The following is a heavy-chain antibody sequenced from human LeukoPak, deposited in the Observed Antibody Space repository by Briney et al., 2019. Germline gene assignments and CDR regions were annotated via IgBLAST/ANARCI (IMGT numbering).Heavy chain of an antibody. Sequence: ASVKVSCKASGYTFTGYYIHWVRQAPGQGIEWMGWINPNRGGTNYAQKFQGRVTMTRDTSLSTVYMELTRLQSDDTAVYYCARDLLGGTGYWGQGTLVTVSS. D-gene: IGHD1-26*01. CDR3: ARDLLGGTGY. J-gene: IGHJ4*02. CDR1: GYTFTGYY. V-gene: IGHV1-2*02. CDR2: INPNRGGT.